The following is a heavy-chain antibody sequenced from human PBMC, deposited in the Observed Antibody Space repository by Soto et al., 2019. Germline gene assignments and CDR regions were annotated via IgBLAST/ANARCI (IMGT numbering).Heavy chain of an antibody. J-gene: IGHJ5*02. CDR1: GYTFTSYG. V-gene: IGHV1-18*01. D-gene: IGHD5-18*01. Sequence: QVQLVQSGTEVKKPGGSMKVSCKTSGYTFTSYGISWVRQAPGQGLEWMGLISPYNGDTIYARKFQGRVIVTADTATSTVYMELRSLRSDDTAVYYCVRDASSGYRGWWDPWGQGTLVTVSS. CDR3: VRDASSGYRGWWDP. CDR2: ISPYNGDT.